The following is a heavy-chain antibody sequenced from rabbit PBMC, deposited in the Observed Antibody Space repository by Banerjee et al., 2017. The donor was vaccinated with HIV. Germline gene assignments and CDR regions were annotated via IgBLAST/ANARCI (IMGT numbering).Heavy chain of an antibody. D-gene: IGHD7-1*01. J-gene: IGHJ4*01. CDR2: INTSSGNT. CDR1: GFSFSNKYV. Sequence: QEQLEESGGGLVKPEGSLTLTCTASGFSFSNKYVMCWVRQAPGKGLEWIACINTSSGNTVYATWSKGRVSTSKTSSTTVTLRMTSRTAADTATYFCAREGYGDGTGDHDLWGPGTLVTVS. V-gene: IGHV1S45*01. CDR3: AREGYGDGTGDHDL.